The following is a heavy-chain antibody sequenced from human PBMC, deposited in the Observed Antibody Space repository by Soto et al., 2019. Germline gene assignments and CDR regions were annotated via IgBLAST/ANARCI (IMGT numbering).Heavy chain of an antibody. CDR1: GYSFTSYW. V-gene: IGHV5-10-1*01. D-gene: IGHD2-2*01. Sequence: PGESLKISCKGSGYSFTSYWISWVRQLPGKGLERMGMIDPSDTYTSYSPSFKGHVTISADKSISRAYLQSTGLKASDTATYNWASSPRGYCSSTSCRALGNYYCMDVWGQGTXVSVSS. J-gene: IGHJ6*02. CDR2: IDPSDTYT. CDR3: ASSPRGYCSSTSCRALGNYYCMDV.